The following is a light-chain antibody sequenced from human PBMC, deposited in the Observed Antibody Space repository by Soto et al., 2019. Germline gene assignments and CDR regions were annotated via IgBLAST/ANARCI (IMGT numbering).Light chain of an antibody. CDR3: QHTYGTPYT. CDR1: QSISRY. Sequence: DIQMTQSPSSLSASVGDRVTVTCRASQSISRYLNWYQQKTGKAPKLLIYGATNLQSGVPSRFSGSGSGTDFTLTISSLQPDDFATYYCQHTYGTPYTFGQGTTVEI. CDR2: GAT. J-gene: IGKJ2*01. V-gene: IGKV1-39*01.